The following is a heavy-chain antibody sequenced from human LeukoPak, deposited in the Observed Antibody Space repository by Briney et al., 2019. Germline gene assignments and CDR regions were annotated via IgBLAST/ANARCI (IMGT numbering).Heavy chain of an antibody. Sequence: GESLRVSCKGSGYSFTSFTSYWMTWVRQMPGEGLEWMGRIDPSDSYTNYSPSFQGHVTISADKSISTAYLQWSSLKASDTAMYYCARRGYCATTTCYRLFDYWGQGTLVTVSS. V-gene: IGHV5-10-1*01. CDR1: GYSFTSFTSYW. CDR3: ARRGYCATTTCYRLFDY. D-gene: IGHD2-2*01. CDR2: IDPSDSYT. J-gene: IGHJ4*02.